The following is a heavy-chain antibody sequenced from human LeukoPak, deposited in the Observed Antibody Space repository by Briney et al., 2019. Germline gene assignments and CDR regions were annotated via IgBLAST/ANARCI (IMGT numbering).Heavy chain of an antibody. V-gene: IGHV4-59*01. D-gene: IGHD6-19*01. Sequence: PSETLSLTCTVSGGSISSYYWSWIRQPPGKGLEWIGYIYYSGSTNYNPSLKSRVTISVDTSKNQFSLKLSSVTAADTAVYYCARAGQWLVYFDYWGQGTLVTVSS. CDR2: IYYSGST. J-gene: IGHJ4*02. CDR1: GGSISSYY. CDR3: ARAGQWLVYFDY.